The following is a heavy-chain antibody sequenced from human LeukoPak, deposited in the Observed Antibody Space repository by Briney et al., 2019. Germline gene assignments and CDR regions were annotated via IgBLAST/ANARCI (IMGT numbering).Heavy chain of an antibody. Sequence: GGSLRLSCAASGFTFSSYAMNWVRQAPGKGLEWVLGINGSGGSTYYAGSVKGRFTISRDNSKNTLYLQMNSLRAEDTAVYYCAKPARTDYTDYWGQGTLVTVSS. CDR2: INGSGGST. J-gene: IGHJ4*02. CDR1: GFTFSSYA. V-gene: IGHV3-23*01. D-gene: IGHD1-14*01. CDR3: AKPARTDYTDY.